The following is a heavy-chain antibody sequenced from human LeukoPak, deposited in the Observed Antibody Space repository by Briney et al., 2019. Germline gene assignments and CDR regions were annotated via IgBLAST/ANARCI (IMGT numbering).Heavy chain of an antibody. J-gene: IGHJ5*02. CDR2: INPNSGGT. CDR1: GYTFTDYY. D-gene: IGHD5-18*01. CDR3: ARGSAMVTTYRGGNWFDP. V-gene: IGHV1-2*02. Sequence: ASVKVSRTASGYTFTDYYMHWVRQAPGQGLEWMGWINPNSGGTNYAQKFQGRATMTRDTSISTAYVELSRLTADDTAVYYCARGSAMVTTYRGGNWFDPWGQGTLVTVSS.